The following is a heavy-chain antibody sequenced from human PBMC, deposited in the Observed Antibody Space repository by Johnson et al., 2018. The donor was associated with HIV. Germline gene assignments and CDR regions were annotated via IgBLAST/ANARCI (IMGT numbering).Heavy chain of an antibody. V-gene: IGHV3-30*03. CDR1: GFTFSSYD. D-gene: IGHD6-13*01. CDR2: ISYDGDDK. Sequence: VQLVESGGGLVQPGGSLRLSCAASGFTFSSYDMHWVRQAPGKGLEWVAVISYDGDDKHYGDSVEGRFTIYRDNSKKTLYLQMNSLRAEDTAVYYCARGRYSSSWYVGGLDAFDIWGQGTMVTVSS. J-gene: IGHJ3*02. CDR3: ARGRYSSSWYVGGLDAFDI.